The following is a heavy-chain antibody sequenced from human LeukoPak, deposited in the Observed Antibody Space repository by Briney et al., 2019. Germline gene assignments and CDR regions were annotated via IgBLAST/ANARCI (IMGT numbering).Heavy chain of an antibody. J-gene: IGHJ5*02. V-gene: IGHV3-23*01. CDR1: GFTFSSYW. Sequence: PGGSLRLSCAASGFTFSSYWMSWVRQAPGKGLEWVSVISGSGGSTYYADSVKGRFTISRDNSKNTLYLQMNSLRAEDTAVYYCAKTFSPWLAAAETWGQETLVTVSS. CDR2: ISGSGGST. CDR3: AKTFSPWLAAAET. D-gene: IGHD6-13*01.